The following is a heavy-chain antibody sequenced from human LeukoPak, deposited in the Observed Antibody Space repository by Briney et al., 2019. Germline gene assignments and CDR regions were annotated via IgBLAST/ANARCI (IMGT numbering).Heavy chain of an antibody. CDR1: GFTFSSYG. CDR3: ARAGIAARRGYFDY. Sequence: GRSLRLSCAASGFTFSSYGMHWVRQAPGKGLEWVAVIWYDGSNKYYADSVKGRFTISRDNSKNTLYLQMNSLRAEDTAVYYCARAGIAARRGYFDYWGQGTLVTVSS. D-gene: IGHD6-6*01. J-gene: IGHJ4*02. V-gene: IGHV3-33*01. CDR2: IWYDGSNK.